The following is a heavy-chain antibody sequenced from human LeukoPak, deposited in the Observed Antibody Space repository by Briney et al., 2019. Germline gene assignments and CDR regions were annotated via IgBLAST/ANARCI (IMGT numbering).Heavy chain of an antibody. D-gene: IGHD3-3*01. V-gene: IGHV4-34*01. CDR1: GGSFIDYY. CDR2: IDHSGST. Sequence: SETLSLTCAVYGGSFIDYYWSWLRQPPGKGLEWIGEIDHSGSTTYNPSLKSRVTISVDTSKNQFSLKLNSVTAADTAVYYCARGFSHWGQGTQVTVSS. CDR3: ARGFSH. J-gene: IGHJ4*02.